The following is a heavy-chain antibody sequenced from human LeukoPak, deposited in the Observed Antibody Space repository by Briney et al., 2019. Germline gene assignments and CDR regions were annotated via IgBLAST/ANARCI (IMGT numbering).Heavy chain of an antibody. CDR2: ITTDGSTT. CDR1: GFTFSSYW. CDR3: VRDGGGTTPFDS. J-gene: IGHJ4*02. D-gene: IGHD1-1*01. V-gene: IGHV3-74*01. Sequence: GGSLRLSCAASGFTFSSYWMHWVRQAPGKGLVWVSLITTDGSTTIYADSLMGRFTISRDNAKNTLYLQMNSLRAEDTAVYYCVRDGGGTTPFDSWGQGTLVTVSS.